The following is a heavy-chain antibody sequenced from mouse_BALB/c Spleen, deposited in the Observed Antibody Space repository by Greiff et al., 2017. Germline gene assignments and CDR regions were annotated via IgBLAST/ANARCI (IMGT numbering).Heavy chain of an antibody. D-gene: IGHD2-14*01. Sequence: EVKLQESGPELVKPGASVKMSCKASGYTFTSYVMHWVKQKPGQGLEWIGYINPYNDGTKYNEKFKGKATLTSDKSSSTAYMELSSLTSEDSAVYYCAREGLGRYDGFAYWGQGTLVTVSA. CDR3: AREGLGRYDGFAY. J-gene: IGHJ3*01. CDR1: GYTFTSYV. CDR2: INPYNDGT. V-gene: IGHV1-14*01.